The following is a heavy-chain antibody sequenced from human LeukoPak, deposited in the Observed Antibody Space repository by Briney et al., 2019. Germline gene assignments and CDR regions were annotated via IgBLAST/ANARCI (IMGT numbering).Heavy chain of an antibody. Sequence: GGSLRLSCAASGVTFSNYLIHWVRQAPGKGLVCVSRINSDGRSSYADSVKGRFTISRDNAKNTVYLEINSLRVEDTAIYYCARGGISTWSKPYYFDYCGQGTLVAVSS. CDR1: GVTFSNYL. D-gene: IGHD6-13*01. J-gene: IGHJ4*02. CDR3: ARGGISTWSKPYYFDY. CDR2: INSDGRS. V-gene: IGHV3-74*01.